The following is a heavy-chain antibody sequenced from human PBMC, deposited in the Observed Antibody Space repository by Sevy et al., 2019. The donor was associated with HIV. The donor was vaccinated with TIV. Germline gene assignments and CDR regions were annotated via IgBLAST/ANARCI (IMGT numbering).Heavy chain of an antibody. Sequence: GGSLRLSCAASGFTFRSYWMHWVRQAPGKGLVWVSRIDSDGNTATYADSVKGRFTISRDNTKNTLYLQMNSLRLEDTAVYYRASGKPGYSYHYYWGQGTLVTVSS. CDR2: IDSDGNTA. CDR1: GFTFRSYW. CDR3: ASGKPGYSYHYY. V-gene: IGHV3-74*01. D-gene: IGHD3-16*02. J-gene: IGHJ4*02.